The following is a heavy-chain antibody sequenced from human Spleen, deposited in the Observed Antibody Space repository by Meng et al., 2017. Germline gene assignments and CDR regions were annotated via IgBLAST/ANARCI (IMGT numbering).Heavy chain of an antibody. V-gene: IGHV3-23*01. D-gene: IGHD3-10*01. Sequence: GGSLRLSCAASEFTFSNFAMSWVRQAPGKGLEWVSGISGGGGTTNYADSVKGRFTISRDNSKNTLYLQMNSLRAEDTAVYYCAGDTGLSGSYSAEYWGPGTLVTVSS. J-gene: IGHJ4*02. CDR2: ISGGGGTT. CDR1: EFTFSNFA. CDR3: AGDTGLSGSYSAEY.